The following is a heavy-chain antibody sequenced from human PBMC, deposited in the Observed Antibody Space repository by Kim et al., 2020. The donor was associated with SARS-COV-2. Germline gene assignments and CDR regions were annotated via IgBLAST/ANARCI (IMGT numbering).Heavy chain of an antibody. CDR1: GFTFSSYG. J-gene: IGHJ3*02. CDR2: ISYDGSNK. D-gene: IGHD3-22*01. Sequence: GGSLRLSCAASGFTFSSYGMHWVRQAPGKGLEWVAVISYDGSNKYYADSVKGRFTISRDNSKNTLYLQMNSLRAEDTAVYYCARDGIITTGAFDIWGQGTMVTVSS. CDR3: ARDGIITTGAFDI. V-gene: IGHV3-33*05.